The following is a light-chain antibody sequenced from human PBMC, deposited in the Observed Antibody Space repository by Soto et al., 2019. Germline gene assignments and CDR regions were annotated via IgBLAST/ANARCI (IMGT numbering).Light chain of an antibody. CDR2: GAA. Sequence: VLTQSPGTLSLSPGERATLSCRASQSVNNNYLAWYQQKPGQAPRLLIHGAAIRATGIPDRFSGSGSGADFTLTISRLEPEDFAVYYCQQYGSSPGTFGQGTRLEIK. V-gene: IGKV3-20*01. CDR1: QSVNNNY. J-gene: IGKJ5*01. CDR3: QQYGSSPGT.